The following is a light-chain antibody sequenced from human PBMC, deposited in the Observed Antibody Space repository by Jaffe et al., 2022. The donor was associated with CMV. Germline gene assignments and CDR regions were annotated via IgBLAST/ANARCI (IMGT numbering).Light chain of an antibody. CDR3: QQFTGSPPWT. J-gene: IGKJ1*01. CDR1: QSVGSNY. CDR2: GAS. Sequence: EIVLTQSPGTLSLSPGERATLSCRASQSVGSNYLVWYQHKPGQPPRLLIYGASKRATGIPDRFSGSGSGTDFSLTISRLEPEDFAVYYCQQFTGSPPWTFGQGTRVEIK. V-gene: IGKV3-20*01.